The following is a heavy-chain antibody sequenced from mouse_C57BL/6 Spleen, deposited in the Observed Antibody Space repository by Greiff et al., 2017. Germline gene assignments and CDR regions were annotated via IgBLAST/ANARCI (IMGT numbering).Heavy chain of an antibody. V-gene: IGHV1-64*01. Sequence: QVQLQQPGAELVKPGASVKLSCKASGYTFTSYWMHWVKQRPGQGLEWIGMIHPNSGSTNYNEKFKSKATLTVDKSSSTAYMQLSSLTSEDSAVYYCAREEGKTGTFPDYWGQGTSVTVSS. CDR1: GYTFTSYW. CDR2: IHPNSGST. D-gene: IGHD4-1*01. J-gene: IGHJ4*01. CDR3: AREEGKTGTFPDY.